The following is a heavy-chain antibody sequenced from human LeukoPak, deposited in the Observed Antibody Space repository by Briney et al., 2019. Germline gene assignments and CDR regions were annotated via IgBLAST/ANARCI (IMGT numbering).Heavy chain of an antibody. J-gene: IGHJ6*02. V-gene: IGHV4-59*01. Sequence: NPSETLSLTCTVSGGSISSYYWSWIRQPPGKGLEWIGYIYYSGSTNYNPSLKSRVTISVDTSKNQFSLKLSSVTAADTAVYYCASSYSSSWYGRNYGMDVWGQGTTVTASS. CDR3: ASSYSSSWYGRNYGMDV. D-gene: IGHD6-13*01. CDR2: IYYSGST. CDR1: GGSISSYY.